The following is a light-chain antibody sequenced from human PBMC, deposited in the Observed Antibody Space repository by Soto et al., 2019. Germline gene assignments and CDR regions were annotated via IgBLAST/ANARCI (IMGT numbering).Light chain of an antibody. V-gene: IGKV1-5*01. CDR3: QQYKSFSPYT. CDR2: DAS. Sequence: DIQMTQSPSTLSASVGDRVTITCRASQNMGYWLAWYQQKPGKAPKLLIYDASTLGSGVPSTFSASGSETEFTLTINSLQADDSATYYCQQYKSFSPYTFGQGTRLEIK. CDR1: QNMGYW. J-gene: IGKJ2*01.